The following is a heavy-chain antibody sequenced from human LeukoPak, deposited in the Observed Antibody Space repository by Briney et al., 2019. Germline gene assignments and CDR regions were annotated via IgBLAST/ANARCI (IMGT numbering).Heavy chain of an antibody. V-gene: IGHV4-34*01. CDR1: GGSFSSYY. Sequence: PSETLSLTCAVYGGSFSSYYWSWIRQPPGKGLEWIGEINHSGSTNYNPSLKSRVTISVDTSKNQFSLKLSSVTAADTAAYYCARETDYWGQGTLVTVSS. CDR3: ARETDY. CDR2: INHSGST. J-gene: IGHJ4*02.